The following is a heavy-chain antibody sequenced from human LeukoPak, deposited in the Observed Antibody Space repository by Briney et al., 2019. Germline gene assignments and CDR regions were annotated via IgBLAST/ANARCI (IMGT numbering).Heavy chain of an antibody. CDR1: GFTFSCYA. J-gene: IGHJ4*02. D-gene: IGHD3-22*01. CDR3: ARGRSYYDSSGPFDY. CDR2: ISYDGSNK. Sequence: GRSLRLSCAASGFTFSCYAMHWVRQAPGKGLEWVAVISYDGSNKYYADSVKGRFTISRDNSKNTLYLQMNSLRAEDTAVYYCARGRSYYDSSGPFDYWGQGTLVTVSS. V-gene: IGHV3-30*04.